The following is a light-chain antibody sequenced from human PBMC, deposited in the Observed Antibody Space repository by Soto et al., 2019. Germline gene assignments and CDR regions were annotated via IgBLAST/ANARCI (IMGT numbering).Light chain of an antibody. J-gene: IGKJ2*01. CDR3: QQYDKWPQT. V-gene: IGKV3-15*01. CDR2: YAS. CDR1: QNLSRN. Sequence: EMVMTQSPATLSVSPGERATLSCRASQNLSRNLAWYQQQPGQTPRLLIFYASTRASGIPARFSGSLSVTDFTPTINSRQSEDFAVYYCQQYDKWPQTFGQGTKLEIK.